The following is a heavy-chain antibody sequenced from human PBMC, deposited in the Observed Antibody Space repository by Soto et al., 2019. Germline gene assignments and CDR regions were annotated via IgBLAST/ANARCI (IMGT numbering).Heavy chain of an antibody. CDR2: KHNSGSA. CDR1: GGSISSDDYY. Sequence: QVQLQESGPGLVKPSETLSLTCTVSGGSISSDDYYWVLIRQPPGQGLEWIGYKHNSGSADYNPSRKSRVTISLDTSKSQFSLKLSAVTAADTAVYYCARDEGGDYAAVWGQGTLVIVSS. D-gene: IGHD2-2*01. CDR3: ARDEGGDYAAV. V-gene: IGHV4-30-4*01. J-gene: IGHJ4*02.